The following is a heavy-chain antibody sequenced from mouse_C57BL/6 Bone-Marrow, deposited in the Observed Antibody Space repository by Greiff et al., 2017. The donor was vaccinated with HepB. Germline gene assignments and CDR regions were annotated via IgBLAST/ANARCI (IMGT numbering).Heavy chain of an antibody. J-gene: IGHJ4*01. Sequence: EVHLVESGGGLVKPGGSLKLSCAASGFTFSDYGMHWVRQAPEKGLEWVAYISSGSSTIYYADTVKGRFTISRDNAKNILFLQMTRLRSEDTAMYYCARDYYVGDYYAMDYWGQGTSVTVSS. CDR3: ARDYYVGDYYAMDY. CDR1: GFTFSDYG. D-gene: IGHD1-1*01. V-gene: IGHV5-17*01. CDR2: ISSGSSTI.